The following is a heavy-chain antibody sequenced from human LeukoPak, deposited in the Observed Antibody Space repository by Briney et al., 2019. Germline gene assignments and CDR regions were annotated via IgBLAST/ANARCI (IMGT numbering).Heavy chain of an antibody. CDR1: GGSISSGGYS. D-gene: IGHD4-17*01. Sequence: PSQTLSLTCAVSGGSISSGGYSWSWIRQPPGKGLEWIGYIYHSGSTYYNPSLKSRVTISVDRSKNQFSLKLSSVTAADTAVYYCARLHDYGGSLSGAFDIWGQGTMVTVSS. CDR3: ARLHDYGGSLSGAFDI. CDR2: IYHSGST. V-gene: IGHV4-30-2*01. J-gene: IGHJ3*02.